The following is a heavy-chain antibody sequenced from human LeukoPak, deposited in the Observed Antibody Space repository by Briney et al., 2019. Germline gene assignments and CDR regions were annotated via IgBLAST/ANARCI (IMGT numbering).Heavy chain of an antibody. CDR1: GVSISGYH. D-gene: IGHD6-19*01. Sequence: SETLSLTCTVSGVSISGYHWGWIRQPPGRGLEWIGFIYNSGNTNYSPYLKSRVTISVDTSKNQFSLKLSPVTAADTAVYFCARHAIAVAGTGYFDYWGQGTLVTVSS. CDR2: IYNSGNT. J-gene: IGHJ4*02. V-gene: IGHV4-59*08. CDR3: ARHAIAVAGTGYFDY.